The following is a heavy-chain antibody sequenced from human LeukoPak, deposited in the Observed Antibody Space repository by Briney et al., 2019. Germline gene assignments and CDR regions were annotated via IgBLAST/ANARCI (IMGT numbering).Heavy chain of an antibody. D-gene: IGHD3-22*01. J-gene: IGHJ4*02. CDR1: GGSISSRNW. V-gene: IGHV4-4*02. CDR3: ARVRLGESSGYSLDY. Sequence: SETLSLICAVSGGSISSRNWWSWVRQPPGKGLEWIGEIYHTGSTNFNPSLKSRVTISVDKSTNQFSLKLSSGTAADTAVYYCARVRLGESSGYSLDYWGQGTLVTVSS. CDR2: IYHTGST.